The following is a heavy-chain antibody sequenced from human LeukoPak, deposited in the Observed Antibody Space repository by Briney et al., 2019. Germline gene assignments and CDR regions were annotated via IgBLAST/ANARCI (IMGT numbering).Heavy chain of an antibody. J-gene: IGHJ4*02. CDR3: ARPPGGSKDYYFDY. Sequence: ASVKVSCKASGYTFTSYAMHWVRQAPGQRLEWMGWINAGNGNTKYSQKFQGRVTITRDTSASTAYKELSSLRSEDTAVYYCARPPGGSKDYYFDYWGQGTLVTVSS. CDR1: GYTFTSYA. V-gene: IGHV1-3*01. D-gene: IGHD3-16*01. CDR2: INAGNGNT.